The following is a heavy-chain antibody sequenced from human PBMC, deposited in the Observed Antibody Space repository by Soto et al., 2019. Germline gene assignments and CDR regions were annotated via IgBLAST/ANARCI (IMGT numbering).Heavy chain of an antibody. CDR3: ARDRERGVYYFDY. V-gene: IGHV3-11*06. D-gene: IGHD3-10*01. Sequence: GGSLRLSCAASGFTFSDCYMSWIRQAPGKGLEWVSYISSSSSYTNYADSVKGRFTISRDNAKNSLYLQMNSLRAEDTAVYYCARDRERGVYYFDYWGQGTLVTVSS. CDR1: GFTFSDCY. CDR2: ISSSSSYT. J-gene: IGHJ4*02.